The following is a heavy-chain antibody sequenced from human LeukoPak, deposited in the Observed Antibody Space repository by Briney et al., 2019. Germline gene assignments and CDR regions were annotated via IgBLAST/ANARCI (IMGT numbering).Heavy chain of an antibody. D-gene: IGHD4-17*01. CDR3: ARCLRDYGDCSFFDY. Sequence: SETLSLTCTVSGGSISSYYWSWIRQPPGKGLEWIGYIYYSGSTNYNPSLKSRVTISVDTSKNQFSLKLSSVTAADTAVYYRARCLRDYGDCSFFDYWGQGTLVTVSS. V-gene: IGHV4-59*01. CDR1: GGSISSYY. CDR2: IYYSGST. J-gene: IGHJ4*02.